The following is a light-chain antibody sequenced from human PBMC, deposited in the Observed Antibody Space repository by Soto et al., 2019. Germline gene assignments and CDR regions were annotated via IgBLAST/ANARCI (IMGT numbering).Light chain of an antibody. V-gene: IGKV1-9*01. CDR2: GAS. Sequence: DIQLTQSPSFLSASVGDRVTITCRASQGISSYLAWYQQPPGKAPKLLIYGASTLQCGVSSRFSGIGSGTEFTLTISSLQPEAFATYYCQHLNTYPRTFGQETKLEVK. CDR1: QGISSY. J-gene: IGKJ2*01. CDR3: QHLNTYPRT.